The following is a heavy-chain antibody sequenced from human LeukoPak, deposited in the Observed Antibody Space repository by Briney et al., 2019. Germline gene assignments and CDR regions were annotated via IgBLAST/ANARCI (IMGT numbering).Heavy chain of an antibody. J-gene: IGHJ1*01. V-gene: IGHV3-21*01. CDR3: AREPSGGYCSSSSCSRYFQH. D-gene: IGHD2-2*01. CDR2: ISASDTYI. Sequence: PGGSPRLSCAASGFSFSGYSMNWVRQAPGKGLEWVSSISASDTYINYADSLKGRFTISRDNAKNSLYLQMNSLRAEDTAVYYCAREPSGGYCSSSSCSRYFQHWGQGTLVTVSS. CDR1: GFSFSGYS.